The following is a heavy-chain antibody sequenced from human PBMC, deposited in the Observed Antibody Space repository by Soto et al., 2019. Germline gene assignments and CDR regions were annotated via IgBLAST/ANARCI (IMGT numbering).Heavy chain of an antibody. D-gene: IGHD6-19*01. CDR3: AKTANGWFSAFDI. Sequence: EVQLLESGGGLVQPGGSLRLSCAASGFTFSSYAMSWVRQAPGKGLEWVSAISGSGGTTYYSDSVKGRVTFTSDNSKNTLYLQMNSLRAEDTAVYYCAKTANGWFSAFDIWGQGTMVTVSS. V-gene: IGHV3-23*01. CDR1: GFTFSSYA. J-gene: IGHJ3*02. CDR2: ISGSGGTT.